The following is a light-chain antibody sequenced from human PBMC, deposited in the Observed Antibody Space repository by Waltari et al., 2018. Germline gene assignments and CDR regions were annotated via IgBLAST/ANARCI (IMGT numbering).Light chain of an antibody. CDR1: ASVGTNS. J-gene: IGKJ1*01. Sequence: EIVLTLSPGSLSLSTGEKATLSSRASASVGTNSLTWYQQKPGQAPRLLISGASGRATGVPDRFSVSGSGTDYTLTISRLEPEDFAVYYCQQDGGSQTFGQGTKVEIK. CDR3: QQDGGSQT. CDR2: GAS. V-gene: IGKV3-20*01.